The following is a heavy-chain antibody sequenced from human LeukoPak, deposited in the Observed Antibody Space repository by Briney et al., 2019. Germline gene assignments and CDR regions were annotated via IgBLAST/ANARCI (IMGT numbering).Heavy chain of an antibody. V-gene: IGHV3-21*01. CDR2: ISSSSSYI. CDR3: ARETIAAAGKGFDP. Sequence: KSGGSLRLSCAASGFTFSSYSMNWVRQAPGKGLEWVSSISSSSSYIYYADSVKGRFTISRGNAKKSLYLQMNSLRAEDTAVYYCARETIAAAGKGFDPWGQGTLVTVSS. CDR1: GFTFSSYS. J-gene: IGHJ5*02. D-gene: IGHD6-13*01.